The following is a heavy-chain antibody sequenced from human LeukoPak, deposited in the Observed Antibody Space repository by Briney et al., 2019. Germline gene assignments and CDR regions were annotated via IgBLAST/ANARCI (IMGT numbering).Heavy chain of an antibody. CDR1: GFTFSGSA. CDR3: TCSTSGSYYA. CDR2: IKSKANSYAT. Sequence: GGSLRLSCAASGFTFSGSAMHWVRQASGKGLEWVGRIKSKANSYATAYAATVKGRFTISRDDSKNTAYLRMNSLKTEDTAVYYCTCSTSGSYYAWGQGTLVTVSS. J-gene: IGHJ5*02. D-gene: IGHD1-26*01. V-gene: IGHV3-73*01.